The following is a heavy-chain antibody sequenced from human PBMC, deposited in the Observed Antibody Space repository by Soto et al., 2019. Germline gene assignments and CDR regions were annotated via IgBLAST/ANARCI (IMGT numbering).Heavy chain of an antibody. CDR1: GGTFSSYA. CDR3: AARGTVTTSRLARTYYYYYGMDV. V-gene: IGHV1-69*12. D-gene: IGHD4-4*01. Sequence: QVQLVQSGAEVKKPGSSVKVSCKASGGTFSSYAISWVRQAPGQGLEWMGGIIPIFGTANYAQKFQGRVTITADESTSTAYMELSSLRSEDTAVYYCAARGTVTTSRLARTYYYYYGMDVWGQGTTVTVSS. CDR2: IIPIFGTA. J-gene: IGHJ6*02.